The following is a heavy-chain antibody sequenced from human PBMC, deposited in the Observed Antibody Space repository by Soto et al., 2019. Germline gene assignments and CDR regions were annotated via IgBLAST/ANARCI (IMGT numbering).Heavy chain of an antibody. D-gene: IGHD6-6*01. V-gene: IGHV3-9*01. CDR2: INWNSGTV. Sequence: GGSLRLSCAASGLTFDDYSMHWVRQSPGKGLEWVSGINWNSGTVTYADSVKGRFAISRDNAKNSLYLQMNSLRAEDTAFYYCAKDIRGSSSKVPIVDFWGQGTLVTVSS. CDR1: GLTFDDYS. J-gene: IGHJ4*02. CDR3: AKDIRGSSSKVPIVDF.